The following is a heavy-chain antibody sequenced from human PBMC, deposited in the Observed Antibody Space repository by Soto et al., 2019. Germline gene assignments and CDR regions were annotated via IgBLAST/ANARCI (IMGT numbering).Heavy chain of an antibody. Sequence: GASVKVSCKASGYTFTSYAVHWVRHAPGQGLEWMGFINAASGNTKYSQNFQGRVTFNSDTSASAASMEMSSLVSADTAVYFCATSSTRDWADYFYAMDVWGQGTTVTVSS. CDR2: INAASGNT. CDR3: ATSSTRDWADYFYAMDV. D-gene: IGHD2-2*01. J-gene: IGHJ6*02. V-gene: IGHV1-3*01. CDR1: GYTFTSYA.